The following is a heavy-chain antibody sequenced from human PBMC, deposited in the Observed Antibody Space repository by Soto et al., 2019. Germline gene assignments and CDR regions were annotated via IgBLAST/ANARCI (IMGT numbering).Heavy chain of an antibody. J-gene: IGHJ6*02. D-gene: IGHD6-25*01. V-gene: IGHV1-2*02. CDR3: ARHLFPATNYYYGMDV. CDR2: INPNSGGT. Sequence: ASVKVSCKASGYPFTGYYIHWVRQAPGQGLEWMGWINPNSGGTNYAQKFQGRVTMTRDTSISTAYMELSRLRSDDTAVYYCARHLFPATNYYYGMDVWGQGTTVTVSS. CDR1: GYPFTGYY.